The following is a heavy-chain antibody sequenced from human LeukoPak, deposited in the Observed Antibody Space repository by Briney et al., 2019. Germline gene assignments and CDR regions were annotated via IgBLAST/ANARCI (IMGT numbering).Heavy chain of an antibody. Sequence: PGGSLRLSCAASGFTFASYAMSWVRQAPGKGLEWVSAITGSGDSTSYGDSVKGRFTMSRDNSKNTLYLHLNSLRAEDTAVYYCAKARATRSSFGMDVWGQGTTVTVSS. J-gene: IGHJ6*02. D-gene: IGHD5-24*01. CDR1: GFTFASYA. CDR2: ITGSGDST. CDR3: AKARATRSSFGMDV. V-gene: IGHV3-23*01.